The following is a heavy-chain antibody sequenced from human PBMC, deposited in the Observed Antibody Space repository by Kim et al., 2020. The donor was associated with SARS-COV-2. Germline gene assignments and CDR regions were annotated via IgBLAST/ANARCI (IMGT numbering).Heavy chain of an antibody. CDR3: ARITVVKYLLDY. CDR1: GGSFSGYY. V-gene: IGHV4-34*01. Sequence: SETLSLTCAVYGGSFSGYYWSWIRQPPGKGLEWIGEINHSGSTNYNPSLKSRVTISVDTSKNQFSLKLSSVTAADTAVYYCARITVVKYLLDYWGQGTLVTVSS. D-gene: IGHD6-19*01. J-gene: IGHJ4*02. CDR2: INHSGST.